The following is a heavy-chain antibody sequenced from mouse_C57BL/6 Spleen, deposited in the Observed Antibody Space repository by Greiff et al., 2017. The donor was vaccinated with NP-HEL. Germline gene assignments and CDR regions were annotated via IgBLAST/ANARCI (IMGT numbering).Heavy chain of an antibody. CDR3: ARRGDYGSSSYYFDY. V-gene: IGHV1-81*01. CDR1: GYTFTSYG. Sequence: VQLQQSGAELARPGASVKLSCKASGYTFTSYGISWVKQRTGQGLEWIGEIYPRSGNTYYNEKFKGKATLTADKSSSTAYMELRSLTSEDSAVYFCARRGDYGSSSYYFDYWGQGTTLTVSS. D-gene: IGHD1-1*01. J-gene: IGHJ2*01. CDR2: IYPRSGNT.